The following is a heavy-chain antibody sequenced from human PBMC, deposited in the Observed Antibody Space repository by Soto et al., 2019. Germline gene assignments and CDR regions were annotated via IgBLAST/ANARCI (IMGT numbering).Heavy chain of an antibody. CDR3: ARDKGYGDYARGNAFDI. D-gene: IGHD4-17*01. CDR2: MNPNSGNT. Sequence: GASVKVSCKASGYTFTSYDINWVRQATGQGLEWMGWMNPNSGNTGYAQKFQGRVTMTRNTSISTAYMELSSLRSEDTAVYYCARDKGYGDYARGNAFDIWGQGTMVTVSS. V-gene: IGHV1-8*01. J-gene: IGHJ3*02. CDR1: GYTFTSYD.